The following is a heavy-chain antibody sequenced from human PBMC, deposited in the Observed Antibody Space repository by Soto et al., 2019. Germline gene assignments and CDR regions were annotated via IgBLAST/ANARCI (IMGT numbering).Heavy chain of an antibody. CDR3: ARVVAATIRGHYYYYGMDV. J-gene: IGHJ6*02. V-gene: IGHV4-59*01. D-gene: IGHD5-12*01. Sequence: QVQLQESGPGLVKPSETLSLTCTVSGGSISSYYWSWIRQPPGKGLEWIGYIYYSGSTNYNPSLKSRVTISVDTSKNQFSLKLSSVTAADTAVYYCARVVAATIRGHYYYYGMDVWGQGTTVTVSS. CDR1: GGSISSYY. CDR2: IYYSGST.